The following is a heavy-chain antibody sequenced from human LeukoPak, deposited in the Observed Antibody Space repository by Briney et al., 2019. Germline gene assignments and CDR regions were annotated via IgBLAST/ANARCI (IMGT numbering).Heavy chain of an antibody. CDR2: ITWNSGTI. CDR3: AKGKVAGTGLGGYFDY. V-gene: IGHV3-9*01. J-gene: IGHJ4*02. Sequence: PGRSLRLSCAASGFTFDDYAMHWVRQAPGKGLEWVSGITWNSGTIAYADSVKGRFTISRANAKNSLYLQMSSLRAEDTALYYCAKGKVAGTGLGGYFDYWGQGTLVTVS. D-gene: IGHD6-19*01. CDR1: GFTFDDYA.